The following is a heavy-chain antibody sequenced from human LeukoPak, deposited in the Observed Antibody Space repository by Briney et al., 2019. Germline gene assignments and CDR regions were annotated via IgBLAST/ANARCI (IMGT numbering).Heavy chain of an antibody. CDR1: GGPISDYY. V-gene: IGHV4-59*01. CDR3: ARDRFYDNSGFRRLDF. Sequence: NSSETLCLTCNVSGGPISDYYWSWIRQPPGKGLEWIGYIYFRGTTNYSPSFQSRVSISVDTSKNQFSLRLTSVTAADTAVYYCARDRFYDNSGFRRLDFWGQGLLVTVSS. D-gene: IGHD3-22*01. CDR2: IYFRGTT. J-gene: IGHJ4*02.